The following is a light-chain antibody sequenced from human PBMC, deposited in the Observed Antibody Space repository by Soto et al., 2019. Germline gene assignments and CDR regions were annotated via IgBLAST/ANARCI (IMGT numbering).Light chain of an antibody. V-gene: IGKV4-1*01. Sequence: DIVMTQSPDSLAVSLGERATINCKSSQSVFKGSNNKDCLAWYQQKPGQPPKLLLYWASTRESGVPDRFSGSGSGTDFTLTTSSLQAEDVAIYYCQQFSSPPFFPFGQGTKLEIK. CDR3: QQFSSPPFFP. CDR2: WAS. CDR1: QSVFKGSNNKDC. J-gene: IGKJ2*01.